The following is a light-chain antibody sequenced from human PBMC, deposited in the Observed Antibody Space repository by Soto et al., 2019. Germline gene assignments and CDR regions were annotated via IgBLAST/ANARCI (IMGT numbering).Light chain of an antibody. CDR1: ASNIGSAP. Sequence: QSELTQPPSASGTPGQRVTISCSGSASNIGSAPVNWYQQVPGAAPKLLIYNNDQRPSGVPDRFSASKSGASASLVISGLHSGDEADYYCSAWDDSLFGVVFGGGTKVTVL. V-gene: IGLV1-44*01. CDR3: SAWDDSLFGVV. CDR2: NND. J-gene: IGLJ2*01.